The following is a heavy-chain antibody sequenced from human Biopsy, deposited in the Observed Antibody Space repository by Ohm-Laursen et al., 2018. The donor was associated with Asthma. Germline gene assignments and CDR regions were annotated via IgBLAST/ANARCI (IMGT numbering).Heavy chain of an antibody. J-gene: IGHJ4*02. CDR1: GFVFRSHA. CDR2: VSYDGGVV. Sequence: SLRLSCAASGFVFRSHAMHWVRQAPGKGLEWVAVVSYDGGVVHYADSIKGRFTISRDNAKSTLYLQMNRLRTDDTAVYFCAKRRGYSDLTDFDHWGQGTLVTVSS. D-gene: IGHD3-3*01. CDR3: AKRRGYSDLTDFDH. V-gene: IGHV3-30*18.